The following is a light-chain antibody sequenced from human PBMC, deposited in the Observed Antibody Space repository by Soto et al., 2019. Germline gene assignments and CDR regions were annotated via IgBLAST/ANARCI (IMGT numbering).Light chain of an antibody. V-gene: IGLV2-23*02. J-gene: IGLJ1*01. CDR3: CSYAGSRSYV. Sequence: SVLTQPASVSGSPGQSITISCTGTSSDVGSYNLVSWYQQHPGKAPKLMIYEVSKRPSGVSNRFSGSKSGDTASLTISGLQAEDESDYYCCSYAGSRSYVFGTGTKVTVL. CDR1: SSDVGSYNL. CDR2: EVS.